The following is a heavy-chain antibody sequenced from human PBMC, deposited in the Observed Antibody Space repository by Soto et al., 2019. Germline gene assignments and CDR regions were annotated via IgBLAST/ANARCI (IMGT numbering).Heavy chain of an antibody. V-gene: IGHV1-69*06. CDR2: VIPIFGTP. CDR1: GGTFGSYA. D-gene: IGHD2-15*01. J-gene: IGHJ4*02. Sequence: QVQLVQSGAEVKKPGSSVKVSCKSSGGTFGSYAISWVRQAPGQGLEWMGGVIPIFGTPHYAQKFHGRVTITADIPTSTAYLELSSLKSADTAVYYCAKIRWTISLQEDDAIWGQGTLVTVSS. CDR3: AKIRWTISLQEDDAI.